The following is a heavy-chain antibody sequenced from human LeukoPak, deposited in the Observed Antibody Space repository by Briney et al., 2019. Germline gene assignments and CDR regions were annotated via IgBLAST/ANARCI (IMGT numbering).Heavy chain of an antibody. CDR1: GYTFTSYY. D-gene: IGHD3-22*01. J-gene: IGHJ4*02. CDR3: ARDGAPFTYYYDSSGYPFDY. Sequence: ASVKVSCKASGYTFTSYYMHWVRQAPGQGLEWMGIINPSGGSTSYAQKFQGRVTMTRDTSTSTVYMELSSLRSEDTAVYYCARDGAPFTYYYDSSGYPFDYWGQGTLVTVSS. CDR2: INPSGGST. V-gene: IGHV1-46*01.